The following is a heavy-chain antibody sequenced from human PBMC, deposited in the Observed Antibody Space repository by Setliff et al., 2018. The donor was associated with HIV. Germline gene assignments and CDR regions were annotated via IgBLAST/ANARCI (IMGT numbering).Heavy chain of an antibody. CDR2: INTYNGNT. J-gene: IGHJ4*02. Sequence: ASVKVSCKASGYTFTSSDINWVRQATGQGLEWIGWINTYNGNTNYPLMLQGRVTMTTDTSTSTAYMELRSLRSDDTAVYYCARVSPPVPQNTVAGSFDYWGQGTLVTVSS. D-gene: IGHD6-19*01. CDR1: GYTFTSSD. V-gene: IGHV1-18*01. CDR3: ARVSPPVPQNTVAGSFDY.